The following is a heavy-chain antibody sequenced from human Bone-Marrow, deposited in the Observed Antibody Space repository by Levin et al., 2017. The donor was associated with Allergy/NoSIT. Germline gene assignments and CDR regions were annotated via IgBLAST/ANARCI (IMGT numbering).Heavy chain of an antibody. CDR2: IWYDGTNK. D-gene: IGHD3-10*01. CDR3: SRAFFDLRISLRGVLSPSDDGLDV. J-gene: IGHJ6*02. CDR1: GFMFRNYG. V-gene: IGHV3-33*01. Sequence: GGSLRLSCAASGFMFRNYGMHWVRQAPGKGLEWVAVIWYDGTNKYYADSVKGRFTISRDNSENTLYLQMNSLRAEDTAVYHCSRAFFDLRISLRGVLSPSDDGLDVWGQGTTVTVSS.